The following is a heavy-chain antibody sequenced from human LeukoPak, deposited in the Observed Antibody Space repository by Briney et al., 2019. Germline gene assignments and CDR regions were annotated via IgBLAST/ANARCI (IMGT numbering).Heavy chain of an antibody. CDR1: GYTFTSYD. V-gene: IGHV1-8*01. CDR2: MNPNSGNT. J-gene: IGHJ4*02. D-gene: IGHD5-12*01. Sequence: ASVKVSCKASGYTFTSYDINWVRQATGQGLEWMGWMNPNSGNTGYAQKFQGRVTMTRNTSISTAYMELSSLRSEDTAVYYCARRGASGYAFDYWGQGTLVTVSS. CDR3: ARRGASGYAFDY.